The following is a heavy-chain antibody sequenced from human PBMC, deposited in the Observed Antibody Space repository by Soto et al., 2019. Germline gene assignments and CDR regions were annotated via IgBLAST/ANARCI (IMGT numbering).Heavy chain of an antibody. J-gene: IGHJ4*02. CDR3: ARSGYSYGPNID. CDR2: FIPIFGTA. D-gene: IGHD5-18*01. Sequence: QVQLVQSGAEVQKPGSSVKVSCRAARGSFSASGFSWVRQAPGQGLEWVGGFIPIFGTANCAPKFQDRVTMTADESTSTVYMALSSLKSEDTAMYYCARSGYSYGPNIDWGQGTLVTVSS. V-gene: IGHV1-69*01. CDR1: RGSFSASG.